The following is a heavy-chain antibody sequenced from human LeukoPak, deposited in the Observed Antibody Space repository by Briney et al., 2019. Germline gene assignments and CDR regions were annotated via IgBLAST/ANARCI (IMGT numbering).Heavy chain of an antibody. CDR2: INSGGTTI. Sequence: GGSLRLSCAASGFTFSNYEMNWVRQAPGRGLEWVSYINSGGTTIYYADSVKGRFTISRDNAKNSLYLQMNSLRAEDTAVYYCARGRAPFDYWGQGTLVTVSS. V-gene: IGHV3-48*03. J-gene: IGHJ4*02. CDR1: GFTFSNYE. CDR3: ARGRAPFDY.